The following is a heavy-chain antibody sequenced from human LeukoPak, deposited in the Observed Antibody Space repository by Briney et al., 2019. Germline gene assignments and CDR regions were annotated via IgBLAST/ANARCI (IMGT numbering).Heavy chain of an antibody. CDR2: IIPIFGTA. Sequence: SVKVSCKASGGTFSSYAISWVRQAPGQGLEWMGGIIPIFGTANYAQKFQGRVTITTDESTSTAYMELSSLRSEDTAVYYCARSPHKTGYSSSWFESLDYWGQGTLVTVSS. J-gene: IGHJ4*02. V-gene: IGHV1-69*05. CDR3: ARSPHKTGYSSSWFESLDY. CDR1: GGTFSSYA. D-gene: IGHD6-13*01.